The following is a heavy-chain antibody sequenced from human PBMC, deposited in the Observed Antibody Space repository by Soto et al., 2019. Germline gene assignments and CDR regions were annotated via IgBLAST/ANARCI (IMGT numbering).Heavy chain of an antibody. D-gene: IGHD1-1*01. CDR3: AKDRDAGYYFDY. V-gene: IGHV3-30*18. Sequence: QVQLVESGGGVVQPGRSLRLSCAASGFTFSSYGMHWVRQAPGKGLEWVAVISYDGSNKYYADSVKGRFTISRDNSKNTLYLQMNSLRAEDTAVYYCAKDRDAGYYFDYWGQGTLVTVSS. CDR2: ISYDGSNK. CDR1: GFTFSSYG. J-gene: IGHJ4*02.